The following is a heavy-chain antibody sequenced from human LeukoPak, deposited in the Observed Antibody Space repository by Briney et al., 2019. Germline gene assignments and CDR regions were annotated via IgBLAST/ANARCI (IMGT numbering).Heavy chain of an antibody. J-gene: IGHJ4*02. D-gene: IGHD3-10*01. CDR2: INPNSGGT. Sequence: ASVTVSCNASSYTFTGYYMHWVRQAPGQGLEWMGWINPNSGGTNYAQKFQGRVTMTRDTSISTAYMELSRLSSDDTAVYYCASMVRGVMTIDYWGQGTLVTVSS. V-gene: IGHV1-2*02. CDR1: SYTFTGYY. CDR3: ASMVRGVMTIDY.